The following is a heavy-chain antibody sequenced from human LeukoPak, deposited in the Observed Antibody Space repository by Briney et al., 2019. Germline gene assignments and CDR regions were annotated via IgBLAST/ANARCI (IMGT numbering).Heavy chain of an antibody. Sequence: GGSLRLSCAAFGFTFSSYSMSWVRQAPGRGLEGVSTFSGTGEITYYADSAKGRFTISRHNPKNTLYLQMTSLRAEDTARYYCAKHPRLVRYFDSWGQGTLVPVSS. D-gene: IGHD6-6*01. J-gene: IGHJ4*02. V-gene: IGHV3-23*01. CDR3: AKHPRLVRYFDS. CDR2: FSGTGEIT. CDR1: GFTFSSYS.